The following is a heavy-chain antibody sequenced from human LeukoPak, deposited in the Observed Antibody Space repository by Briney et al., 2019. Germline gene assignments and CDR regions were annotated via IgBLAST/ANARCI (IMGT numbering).Heavy chain of an antibody. CDR2: ISSSSSTI. J-gene: IGHJ4*02. CDR3: ARERYSGGWYYFDY. CDR1: GFTFSSYS. V-gene: IGHV3-48*01. D-gene: IGHD6-19*01. Sequence: PGGSLRLSCAASGFTFSSYSMNWVRQAPGKGLEWVSYISSSSSTIYYADSVKGRFTISRDIAKNTLYLQMNSLRAEDTAVYYCARERYSGGWYYFDYWGQGTLVTVSS.